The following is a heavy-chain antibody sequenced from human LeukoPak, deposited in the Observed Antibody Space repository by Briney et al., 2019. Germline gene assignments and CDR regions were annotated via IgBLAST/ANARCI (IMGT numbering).Heavy chain of an antibody. CDR1: GGSISSSNW. CDR3: ARMEGWEQHAFDY. CDR2: IYHSGST. J-gene: IGHJ4*02. Sequence: SETLSLTCAVSGGSISSSNWWSWVRQPPGKGLEWIGEIYHSGSTNYNPSLKSRVTISVDKSKNQFSLKLSSATAADTAVYYCARMEGWEQHAFDYWGQGTLVTVSS. V-gene: IGHV4-4*02. D-gene: IGHD1-26*01.